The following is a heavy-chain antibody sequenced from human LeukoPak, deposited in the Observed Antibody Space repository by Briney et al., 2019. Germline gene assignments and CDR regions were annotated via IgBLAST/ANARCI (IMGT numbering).Heavy chain of an antibody. CDR3: AKEGNDSSSWYSYFDY. CDR2: ISWNSGSI. J-gene: IGHJ4*02. Sequence: GGSLRLSCAASGFTFDDYAMHWVRQAPGKGLEWVSDISWNSGSICYADSVRGRIISSRDNTKHSLFLLMTSVGAEDMALYYCAKEGNDSSSWYSYFDYWGQGTLVTVSS. CDR1: GFTFDDYA. V-gene: IGHV3-9*03. D-gene: IGHD6-13*01.